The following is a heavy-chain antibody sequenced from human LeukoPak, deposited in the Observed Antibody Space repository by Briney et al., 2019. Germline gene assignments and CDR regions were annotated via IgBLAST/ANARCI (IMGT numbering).Heavy chain of an antibody. V-gene: IGHV4-38-2*02. CDR3: ARYCSSTSCYATPDAFDI. CDR1: GYSFSSGYY. Sequence: PSETLSLTCTVSGYSFSSGYYWGWIRQPPGKGLEWIGSIYHSGSTYYNPSLKSRVTISVDTSNNQFSLKMSSVTAADTAVYYCARYCSSTSCYATPDAFDIWGQGTMVTVSS. D-gene: IGHD2-2*01. CDR2: IYHSGST. J-gene: IGHJ3*02.